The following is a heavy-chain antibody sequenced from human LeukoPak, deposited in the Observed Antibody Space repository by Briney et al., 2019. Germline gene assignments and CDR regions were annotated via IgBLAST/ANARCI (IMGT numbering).Heavy chain of an antibody. CDR1: GYTFTSYG. CDR3: ARSDYSDTSGPAHIFDY. D-gene: IGHD3-22*01. V-gene: IGHV1-18*01. J-gene: IGHJ4*02. CDR2: ISPNNGNT. Sequence: ASVKVSCKASGYTFTSYGITWVPQAPGQGLEWMAWISPNNGNTNYAQKLQGRVTMTTDTSTSTAYMELRSLRSDDTAVYYCARSDYSDTSGPAHIFDYWGQGTLVTVSS.